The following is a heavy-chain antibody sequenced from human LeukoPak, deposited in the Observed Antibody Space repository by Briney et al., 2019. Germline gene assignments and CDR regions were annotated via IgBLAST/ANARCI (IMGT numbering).Heavy chain of an antibody. D-gene: IGHD2-21*01. Sequence: ASETLSLTCSVSGASITTYSWNWLRQSPGKGLEWIGYFSLGETTSYTSSLKSRVTISRGTSKNQVSLKLTSVTAADTAVYYCARWDELDWAFGTWGPGTLVTVSS. J-gene: IGHJ5*02. CDR1: GASITTYS. CDR2: FSLGETT. CDR3: ARWDELDWAFGT. V-gene: IGHV4-59*08.